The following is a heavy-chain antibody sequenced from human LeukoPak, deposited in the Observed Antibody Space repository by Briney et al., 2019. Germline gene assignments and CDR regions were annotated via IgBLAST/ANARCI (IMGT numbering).Heavy chain of an antibody. CDR1: GGSISSSSYY. J-gene: IGHJ4*02. CDR3: ARLYGESSLDY. CDR2: IYYSGST. D-gene: IGHD4-17*01. Sequence: SETLSLTCTVSGGSISSSSYYWGWIRQPPGKGLEWIGSIYYSGSTYYNPSLKSRVTISVDTSKNQFSLKLSSVTAAGTAVYYCARLYGESSLDYWGQGTLVTVSS. V-gene: IGHV4-39*01.